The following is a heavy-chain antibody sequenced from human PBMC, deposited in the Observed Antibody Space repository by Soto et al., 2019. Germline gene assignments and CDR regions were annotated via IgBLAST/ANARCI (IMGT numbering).Heavy chain of an antibody. CDR2: IYYSGST. CDR3: ARDGAPYGSGSPF. D-gene: IGHD3-10*01. V-gene: IGHV4-61*01. CDR1: GGSVSSGSYY. J-gene: IGHJ1*01. Sequence: SETVSLTCTVSGGSVSSGSYYWSWIRQPPGKGLEWIGYIYYSGSTNYNPSLKSRVTISVDTSKNQFSLKLSSVTAADTAVYYCARDGAPYGSGSPFWGKGTLVTLS.